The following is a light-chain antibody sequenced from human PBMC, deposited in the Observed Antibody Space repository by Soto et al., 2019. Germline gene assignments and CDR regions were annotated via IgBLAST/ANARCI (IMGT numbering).Light chain of an antibody. Sequence: EIVLTQSPATLSLSLGERATLSCMASQSVSSYLAWYQQKPGQAPRLLIYDASNRATGIPARFSGSGSGTDFTLTISSLEPEDFAVYYCQQRSNWTLTFGGGTKVDIK. CDR3: QQRSNWTLT. J-gene: IGKJ4*01. V-gene: IGKV3-11*01. CDR1: QSVSSY. CDR2: DAS.